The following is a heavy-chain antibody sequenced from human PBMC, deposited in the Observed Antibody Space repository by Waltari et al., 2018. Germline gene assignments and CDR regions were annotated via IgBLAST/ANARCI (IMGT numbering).Heavy chain of an antibody. CDR2: IRXXXSNK. J-gene: IGHJ4*02. Sequence: QVQLVESGGXVVQPGGALRLSCAASGFTFSSDGMHWVRQAPGKGLEWVAFIRXXXSNKYYAXSVKXRFTISRXNSKNTLYLQMNSLRAEXTAVYXCAKEHSSSWXGDYWGQGTXVXVSS. CDR1: GFTFSSDG. V-gene: IGHV3-30*02. CDR3: AKEHSSSWXGDY. D-gene: IGHD6-13*01.